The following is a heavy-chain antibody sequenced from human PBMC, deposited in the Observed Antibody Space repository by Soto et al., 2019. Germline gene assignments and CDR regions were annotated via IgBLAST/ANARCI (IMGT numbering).Heavy chain of an antibody. CDR1: GFTFSSYS. CDR3: ARDAPPDDY. CDR2: ISSSSGTI. Sequence: EVQLVESGGGLVQPGGSLRLSCAASGFTFSSYSMNWVRQAPGKGLEWVSYISSSSGTIYYADSVKGRFTISRDIARNSLYLQMNGRRAEDTAVYYCARDAPPDDYWGQGTLVTVSS. V-gene: IGHV3-48*01. J-gene: IGHJ4*02.